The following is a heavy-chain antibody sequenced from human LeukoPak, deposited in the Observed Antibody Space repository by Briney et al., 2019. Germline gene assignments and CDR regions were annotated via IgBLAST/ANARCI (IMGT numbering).Heavy chain of an antibody. D-gene: IGHD6-13*01. CDR3: VRTSSTWYGDY. Sequence: GESLKISCKGSGYTFASYLIGWVRQMPGKGLEWMGIIYPGDSETRYSPSFQGQVTISADKSISTAYLQWSSLKASDTVMYYCVRTSSTWYGDYWGQGTLVTVSS. CDR1: GYTFASYL. V-gene: IGHV5-51*01. J-gene: IGHJ4*02. CDR2: IYPGDSET.